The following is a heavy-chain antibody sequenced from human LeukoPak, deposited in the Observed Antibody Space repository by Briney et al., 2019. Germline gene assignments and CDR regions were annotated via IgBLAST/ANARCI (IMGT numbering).Heavy chain of an antibody. D-gene: IGHD1-20*01. CDR1: GVTLSPYG. CDR3: AKEVAGITGTTAFFDY. CDR2: ISYDGSNK. V-gene: IGHV3-30*18. J-gene: IGHJ4*02. Sequence: PGMSLRLSCAASGVTLSPYGMHWVRQAPGKGLEWVAVISYDGSNKYYADSVKGRFTISRDNSKNTLYLQMNSLRAEDTAVYYCAKEVAGITGTTAFFDYWGQGTLVTVSS.